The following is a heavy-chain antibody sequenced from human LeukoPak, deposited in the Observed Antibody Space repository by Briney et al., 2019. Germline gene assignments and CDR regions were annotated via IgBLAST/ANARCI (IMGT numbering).Heavy chain of an antibody. D-gene: IGHD3-22*01. J-gene: IGHJ4*02. Sequence: ASVKVSCKASGYTFTSYYMHWVRQAPGQGLEWMGIINPSGGTTSYAQKFQGRVTMTRDTSTSTIYMELSSLRSEDAAVYYCARSLTGYYDSSGFWGQGTLVTVSS. CDR1: GYTFTSYY. CDR3: ARSLTGYYDSSGF. V-gene: IGHV1-46*01. CDR2: INPSGGTT.